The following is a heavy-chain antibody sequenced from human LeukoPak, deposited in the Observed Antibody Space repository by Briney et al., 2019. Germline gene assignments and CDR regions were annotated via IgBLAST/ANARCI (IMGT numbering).Heavy chain of an antibody. CDR2: ISGSGGST. D-gene: IGHD6-19*01. V-gene: IGHV3-23*01. CDR3: AWGIAVAGLFDY. CDR1: GFTFGDYA. Sequence: GGSLRLSCTASGFTFGDYAMSWFRQAPGKGLEWVSAISGSGGSTYYADSVKGRFTISRDNSKNTLYLQMNSLRAEDTAVYYCAWGIAVAGLFDYWGQGTLVTVSS. J-gene: IGHJ4*02.